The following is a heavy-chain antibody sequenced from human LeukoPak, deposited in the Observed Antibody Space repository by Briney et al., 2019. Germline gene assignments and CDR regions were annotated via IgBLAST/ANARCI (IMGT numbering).Heavy chain of an antibody. D-gene: IGHD1-7*01. CDR1: GYSFTSYG. CDR2: ISASNGNT. V-gene: IGHV1-18*01. J-gene: IGHJ4*02. CDR3: ARYPLSYTGNWHYFFDY. Sequence: ASVKVSCTASGYSFTSYGITWVRQAPGQGLGWLGWISASNGNTNYAQKPQGRVTMTSDTSTSTAYMDLSSLTPDDTAFYYCARYPLSYTGNWHYFFDYWGQGTLLTVSS.